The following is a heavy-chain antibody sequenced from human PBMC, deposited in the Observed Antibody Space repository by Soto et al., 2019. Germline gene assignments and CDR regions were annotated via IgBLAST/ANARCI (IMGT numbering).Heavy chain of an antibody. CDR3: ARDTYGDYPHYYYGMDV. CDR1: GYTFTSYG. Sequence: ASVKVSCKASGYTFTSYGISWVRQAPGQGLEWMGWISAYNGNTNYAQELQGRVTMTTDTSTSTAYMELRSLRSDDTAVYYCARDTYGDYPHYYYGMDVWGQGTTVTV. CDR2: ISAYNGNT. V-gene: IGHV1-18*04. J-gene: IGHJ6*02. D-gene: IGHD4-17*01.